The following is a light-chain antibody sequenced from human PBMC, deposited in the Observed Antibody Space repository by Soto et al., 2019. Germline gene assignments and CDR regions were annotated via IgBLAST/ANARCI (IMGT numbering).Light chain of an antibody. Sequence: QSVLTQPASASGSPGQSVTISCTGASSDVGGYNFVSWYQHHPGNAPRLMISDVTQRPSGVPDRFSGSKSGNTASLTVSGLNVDDEAYSYRCSYAGSSIPVAFGGGTQLTVL. J-gene: IGLJ2*01. V-gene: IGLV2-8*01. CDR3: CSYAGSSIPVA. CDR2: DVT. CDR1: SSDVGGYNF.